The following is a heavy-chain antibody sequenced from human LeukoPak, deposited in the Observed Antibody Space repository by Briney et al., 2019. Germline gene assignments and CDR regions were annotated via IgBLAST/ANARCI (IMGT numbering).Heavy chain of an antibody. D-gene: IGHD3-16*01. CDR2: TYYRSQWLN. V-gene: IGHV6-1*01. CDR3: ARGSGYYDTGSFSFVDN. J-gene: IGHJ4*02. Sequence: SQSLSVTCAISGASVASYSAAWNWIRQTPSRGLEWLGRTYYRSQWLNDYAVAVKTRITIKADTSRNQFSLELNSVTPEDTGVYYCARGSGYYDTGSFSFVDNWGQGTLVTVSS. CDR1: GASVASYSAA.